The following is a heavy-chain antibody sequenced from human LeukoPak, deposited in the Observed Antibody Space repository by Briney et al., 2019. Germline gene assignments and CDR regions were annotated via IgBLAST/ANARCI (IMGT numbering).Heavy chain of an antibody. J-gene: IGHJ4*02. V-gene: IGHV3-23*01. Sequence: GGSLRLSCAASGFTFSSYSMTWVRQAPGKGLEWVSALSGSGDYTYYADSVNGRFTISRDNSKNTLYLQTNSLRAEDTAVFYCAQVTVGSSGWYLGYWGQGTLVTVSS. CDR1: GFTFSSYS. CDR2: LSGSGDYT. D-gene: IGHD6-19*01. CDR3: AQVTVGSSGWYLGY.